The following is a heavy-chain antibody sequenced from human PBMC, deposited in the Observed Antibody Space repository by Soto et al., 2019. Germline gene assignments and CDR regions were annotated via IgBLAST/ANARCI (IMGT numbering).Heavy chain of an antibody. CDR3: ARDGYGRGYYYYGMDV. CDR2: IYYSGST. Sequence: QVQLQESGPGLVKPSETLSLTCTVSGGSISSYYWSWIRQPPGKGLEWIGYIYYSGSTNYNPSLKRRVTISVDTSKNQFSLKLSSVTAADTAVYYCARDGYGRGYYYYGMDVWGQGTTVTVSS. J-gene: IGHJ6*02. D-gene: IGHD1-1*01. V-gene: IGHV4-59*01. CDR1: GGSISSYY.